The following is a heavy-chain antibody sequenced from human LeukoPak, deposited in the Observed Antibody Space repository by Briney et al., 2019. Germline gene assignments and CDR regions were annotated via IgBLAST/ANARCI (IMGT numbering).Heavy chain of an antibody. V-gene: IGHV4-39*07. D-gene: IGHD3-10*01. Sequence: SETLSLTCTVSGGSISSSSYYWGWIRQPPGKGLEWIGNIYYSGSTYYNPSLKSRVTISVDTSKNQFSLKLSSVTAEDTAVYYCARGSGSYADWGQGTLVTVSS. CDR3: ARGSGSYAD. J-gene: IGHJ4*02. CDR2: IYYSGST. CDR1: GGSISSSSYY.